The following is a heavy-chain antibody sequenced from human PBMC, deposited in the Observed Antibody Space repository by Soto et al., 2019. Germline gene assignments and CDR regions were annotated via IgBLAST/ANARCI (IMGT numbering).Heavy chain of an antibody. J-gene: IGHJ2*01. CDR3: AKTGRPWYFDL. Sequence: EVQLLESGGDLVQPGGSLRLSCGASRFTFKDSAVSWVRQAPGKGLEWVSTIGGSGAIANYADSVKGRFTISRDDSWTTLSLQMNSLTVEDTAIYYCAKTGRPWYFDLWGRGTLVTVSS. V-gene: IGHV3-23*01. CDR1: RFTFKDSA. CDR2: IGGSGAIA.